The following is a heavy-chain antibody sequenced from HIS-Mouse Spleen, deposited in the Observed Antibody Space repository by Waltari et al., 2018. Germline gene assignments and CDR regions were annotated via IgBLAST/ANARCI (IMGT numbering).Heavy chain of an antibody. CDR2: IYYSGST. CDR3: ARDPRWNDGIDY. CDR1: GCSISSSSYY. V-gene: IGHV4-39*07. J-gene: IGHJ4*02. Sequence: QLQLQESGPGLVKPSETLSLTCTVPGCSISSSSYYWGWIRQPPGKGLGWIGSIYYSGSTYYNPSLKSRVTISVDTSKNQFSLKLSSVTAADTAVYYCARDPRWNDGIDYWGQGTLVTVSS. D-gene: IGHD1-1*01.